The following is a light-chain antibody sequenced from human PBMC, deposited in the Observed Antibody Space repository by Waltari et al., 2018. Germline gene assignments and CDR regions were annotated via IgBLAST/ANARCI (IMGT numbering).Light chain of an antibody. CDR1: HSNIRHNY. CDR3: GTWDSSLSGAV. J-gene: IGLJ7*01. V-gene: IGLV1-51*02. CDR2: EDS. Sequence: QSVLTQPPSVSAAPGQRVTISCSGGHSNIRHNYVPWYRQFPGTAPKLLIYEDSERPSGVPGRFSGSKSGTSATLDITGLQAGDEADYYCGTWDSSLSGAVFGGGTHLTVL.